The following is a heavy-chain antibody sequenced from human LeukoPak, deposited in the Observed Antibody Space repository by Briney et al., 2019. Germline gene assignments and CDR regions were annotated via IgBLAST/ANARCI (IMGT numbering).Heavy chain of an antibody. CDR1: GGSISSYY. CDR2: IYYSGST. V-gene: IGHV4-59*01. Sequence: PSETRSLTCTVSGGSISSYYWSWIRQPPGKGLEWIGYIYYSGSTNYNPSLKSRVTISVDTSKNQFSLKLSSVTAADTAVYYCARESQGHFDYWGQGTLVTVSS. J-gene: IGHJ4*02. CDR3: ARESQGHFDY.